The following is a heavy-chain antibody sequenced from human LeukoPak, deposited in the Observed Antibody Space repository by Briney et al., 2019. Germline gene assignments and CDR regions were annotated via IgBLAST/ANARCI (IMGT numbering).Heavy chain of an antibody. V-gene: IGHV4-59*08. CDR2: IYYSGST. CDR1: GGSISSYY. D-gene: IGHD1-26*01. CDR3: AGHVTSRGAFYGMDV. Sequence: SETLSLTCTVSGGSISSYYWSWIRQPPGKGLEWVGYIYYSGSTNYNPSLKSRVTISVDTSSNQFSLKLSSVTAADTAVYYCAGHVTSRGAFYGMDVWGQGTTVTVSS. J-gene: IGHJ6*02.